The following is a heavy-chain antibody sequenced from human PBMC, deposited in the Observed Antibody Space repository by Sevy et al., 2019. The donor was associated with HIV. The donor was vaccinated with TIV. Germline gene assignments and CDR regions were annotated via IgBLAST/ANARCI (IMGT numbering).Heavy chain of an antibody. CDR3: ARDGGCTSTSCLLYFDY. V-gene: IGHV3-21*01. J-gene: IGHJ4*02. CDR2: ISSGSSYI. Sequence: GGSLRLSCAASGFTFSTYTMNWVRQAPGKGLEWVSSISSGSSYIYYADSVKGRFTISREKAKNSLYLQMNSLRAEDTAIYYCARDGGCTSTSCLLYFDYWGQGTPVTVSS. D-gene: IGHD2-2*01. CDR1: GFTFSTYT.